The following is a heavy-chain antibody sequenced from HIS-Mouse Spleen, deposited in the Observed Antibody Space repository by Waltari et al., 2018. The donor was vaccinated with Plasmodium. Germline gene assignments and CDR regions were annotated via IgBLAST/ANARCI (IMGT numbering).Heavy chain of an antibody. Sequence: QVQLVQSGAEVKKHGASVKVFGKASGYTFTNYGISWVRQAPGQVLEWMGWISPYNGNTHFAQKLQGRVTMTTDTSTSTAYMELRSLRSDDTAVSYCSRGSAVDAFHICGQGTMVTVSS. CDR1: GYTFTNYG. D-gene: IGHD6-19*01. V-gene: IGHV1-18*01. CDR2: ISPYNGNT. CDR3: SRGSAVDAFHI. J-gene: IGHJ3*02.